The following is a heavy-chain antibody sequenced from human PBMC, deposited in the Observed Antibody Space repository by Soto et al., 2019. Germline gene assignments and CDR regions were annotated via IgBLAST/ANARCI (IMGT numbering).Heavy chain of an antibody. V-gene: IGHV3-66*01. CDR1: GITVSNNY. CDR2: IYSNGDT. D-gene: IGHD6-13*01. J-gene: IGHJ6*02. CDR3: ARDHPGIAAAGGG. Sequence: ESGGGLVQPGGSLRLSCAASGITVSNNYMSWVRQAPGKGLECVSLIYSNGDTRYADSVKGRFTISRDNSKNTVYLQMNSLRAEDTAVYYCARDHPGIAAAGGGWGQGTTVTVSS.